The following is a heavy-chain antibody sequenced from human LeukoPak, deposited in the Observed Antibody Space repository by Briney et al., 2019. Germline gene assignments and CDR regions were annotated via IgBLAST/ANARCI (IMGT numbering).Heavy chain of an antibody. CDR2: IHYSGRT. J-gene: IGHJ4*02. CDR3: TREYTSASEY. CDR1: GGSISSSSDY. D-gene: IGHD6-19*01. Sequence: SETLSLTCTVSGGSISSSSDYWGWVRQPPGEGLEWIGSIHYSGRTQYNPSLKSRVTISVDASKNQFSLKLSSVTAADTAVYYCTREYTSASEYWGQGTLVTVSS. V-gene: IGHV4-39*02.